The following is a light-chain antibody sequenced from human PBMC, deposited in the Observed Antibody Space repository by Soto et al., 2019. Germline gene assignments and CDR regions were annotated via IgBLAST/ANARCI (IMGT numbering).Light chain of an antibody. CDR1: QSVSSSY. CDR3: QQYGSSPPGIT. Sequence: EIVLTQSPGTLSLSPGERATLSYRASQSVSSSYLAWYQQKPGQAPRLLIYGASSRATDIPDRFSGSGSGTDFTLTISRLEPEDFAVYYCQQYGSSPPGITFGGGTKVEIK. J-gene: IGKJ4*01. V-gene: IGKV3-20*01. CDR2: GAS.